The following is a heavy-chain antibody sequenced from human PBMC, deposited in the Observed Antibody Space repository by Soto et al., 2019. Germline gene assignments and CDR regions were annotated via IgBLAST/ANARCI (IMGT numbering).Heavy chain of an antibody. V-gene: IGHV3-30*18. CDR3: AKLPVVVAATRHHYFDY. D-gene: IGHD2-15*01. CDR1: GFTFSRYG. Sequence: QVQLVESGGGVVQPGRSLRLSCAASGFTFSRYGMHWVRQAPGKGLEWVAVISYDGSNKYYADSVKGRFTISRDNSQNTLYLQMNSLRATDTAVYYCAKLPVVVAATRHHYFDYWGQGTLVTVSS. CDR2: ISYDGSNK. J-gene: IGHJ4*02.